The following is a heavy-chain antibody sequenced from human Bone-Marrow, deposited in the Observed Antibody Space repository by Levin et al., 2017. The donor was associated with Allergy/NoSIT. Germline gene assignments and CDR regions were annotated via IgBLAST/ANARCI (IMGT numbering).Heavy chain of an antibody. J-gene: IGHJ5*01. CDR2: TYYRSKWFH. CDR1: GDGVSTNSAT. Sequence: PSETLSLTCAILGDGVSTNSATWNWIRQSPSRGLEWLGRTYYRSKWFHDYAQFVRGRLTIDPDTSKNHFYLHLNSLTPEDTAVYFCARGAQVGIENWFDTWGHGTPVTVSS. V-gene: IGHV6-1*01. D-gene: IGHD1-26*01. CDR3: ARGAQVGIENWFDT.